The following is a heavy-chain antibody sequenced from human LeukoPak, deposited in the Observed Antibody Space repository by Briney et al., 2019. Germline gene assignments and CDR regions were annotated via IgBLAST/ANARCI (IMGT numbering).Heavy chain of an antibody. CDR1: GYTFTGYY. CDR3: ASYTNTPLWFGETKYAFDI. J-gene: IGHJ3*02. CDR2: INPNSGGT. Sequence: ASVKVSCKASGYTFTGYYMHWVRQAPGQGLEWMGWINPNSGGTNYAQKFQGRVTMTRDTSISTAYMELSRLRSDDTAVYHCASYTNTPLWFGETKYAFDIWGQGTMVTVSS. D-gene: IGHD3-10*01. V-gene: IGHV1-2*02.